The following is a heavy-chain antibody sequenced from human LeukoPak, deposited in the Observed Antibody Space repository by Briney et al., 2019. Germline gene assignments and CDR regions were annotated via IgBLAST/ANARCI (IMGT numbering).Heavy chain of an antibody. CDR1: GFTFDDYA. V-gene: IGHV3-9*01. CDR2: ISWNSGSI. D-gene: IGHD6-13*01. Sequence: GGSLRLSCAASGFTFDDYAMHWVRQAPGKGLEWVSGISWNSGSIGYADSVKGRFTISRDNAKNPLYLQMNSLRAEDTALYYCAKDISGGAAAANYAFDIWGQGTMVTVSS. J-gene: IGHJ3*02. CDR3: AKDISGGAAAANYAFDI.